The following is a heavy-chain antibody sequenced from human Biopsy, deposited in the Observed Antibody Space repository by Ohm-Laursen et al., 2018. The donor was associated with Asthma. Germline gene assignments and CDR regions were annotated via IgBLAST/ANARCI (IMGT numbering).Heavy chain of an antibody. Sequence: SVKVSCESLGGTFNAYVIGWVRQAPGQGLEWMGGINSVFGTTTYPQKFQDRVTITADDSTSTVYMELSSLRSEDTAVYYCARKAGSCISRTCYSLDFWGQGTLVTVSS. CDR2: INSVFGTT. J-gene: IGHJ4*02. CDR1: GGTFNAYV. V-gene: IGHV1-69*13. D-gene: IGHD2-2*01. CDR3: ARKAGSCISRTCYSLDF.